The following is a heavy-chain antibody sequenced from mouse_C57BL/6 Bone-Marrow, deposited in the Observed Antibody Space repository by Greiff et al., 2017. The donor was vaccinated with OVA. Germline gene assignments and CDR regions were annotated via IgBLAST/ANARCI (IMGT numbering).Heavy chain of an antibody. CDR1: GFTFTDYY. V-gene: IGHV7-3*01. CDR3: ARYPRKLGGFAY. CDR2: IRNKANGYTT. J-gene: IGHJ3*01. D-gene: IGHD4-1*01. Sequence: EVQLVESGGGLVQPGGSLSLSCAASGFTFTDYYMSWVRQPPGKALEWLGFIRNKANGYTTEYSASVKGRFTISRDNSQRILYLQMTALRAEDSATYYCARYPRKLGGFAYWGQGTLVTVSA.